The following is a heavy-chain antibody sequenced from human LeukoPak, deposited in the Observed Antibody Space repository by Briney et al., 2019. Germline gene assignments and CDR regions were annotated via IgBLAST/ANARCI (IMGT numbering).Heavy chain of an antibody. CDR3: AKGVVVAPDVTPFDY. CDR1: GFTFSTYW. J-gene: IGHJ4*02. CDR2: IKQDDTEK. Sequence: GGSLRLSCTASGFTFSTYWMTWVRQAPGKGLEWVANIKQDDTEKYYADSVKGRFTISRDNSKNTLYLQMNSLRAEDTAVYYCAKGVVVAPDVTPFDYWGQGTLVTVSS. V-gene: IGHV3-7*03. D-gene: IGHD2-2*01.